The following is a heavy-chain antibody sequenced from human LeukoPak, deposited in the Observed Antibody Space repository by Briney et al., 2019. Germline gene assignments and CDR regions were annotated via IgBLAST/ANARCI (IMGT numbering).Heavy chain of an antibody. CDR3: ARVPYCTITSCYNAFDI. CDR1: GGSISSGSYY. D-gene: IGHD2-2*02. Sequence: SETLSLTCTVSGGSISSGSYYWSWIRQPAGKGLEWIGRIYISGSTNYNPSLKSRVTISVDTSKNQFSLKLSSVTAADTAVYSCARVPYCTITSCYNAFDIWGQGTLVTVSS. J-gene: IGHJ3*02. V-gene: IGHV4-61*02. CDR2: IYISGST.